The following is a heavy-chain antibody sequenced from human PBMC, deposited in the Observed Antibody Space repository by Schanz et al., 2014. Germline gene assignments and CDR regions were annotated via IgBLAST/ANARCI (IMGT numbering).Heavy chain of an antibody. CDR3: ARHLPGGYNNHGWFDP. J-gene: IGHJ5*02. CDR2: VHSSGST. D-gene: IGHD4-4*01. CDR1: GGSIRGYY. Sequence: QVQLQESGPGLVKPSETLSLTCTVSGGSIRGYYCSWIRQPPGKGLEWIGYVHSSGSTNYNSSLKSRVPISVDTSKNQFPLKLSSVTAADTAVYYCARHLPGGYNNHGWFDPWGQGTLVTVSS. V-gene: IGHV4-59*08.